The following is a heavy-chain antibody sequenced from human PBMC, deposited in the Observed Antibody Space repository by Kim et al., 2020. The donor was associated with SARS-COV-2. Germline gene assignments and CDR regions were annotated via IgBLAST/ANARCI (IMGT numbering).Heavy chain of an antibody. J-gene: IGHJ4*02. D-gene: IGHD5-18*01. V-gene: IGHV1-69*04. Sequence: QKFQGRVTITADKSTSTAYMELSSLRSEDTAVYYCARDPDTAMVIPYFDYWGQGTLVTVSS. CDR3: ARDPDTAMVIPYFDY.